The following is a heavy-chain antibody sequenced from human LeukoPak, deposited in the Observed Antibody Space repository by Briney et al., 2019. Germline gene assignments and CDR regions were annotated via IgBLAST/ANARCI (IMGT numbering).Heavy chain of an antibody. Sequence: HVASVKVSCKASGGTFSSYAINWVRQATGQGLEWMGWMNPNSGNTGYAQKFQGRVTMTRNTSISTAYMELSSLRSEDTAVYYCARRPRTTAMVIWGQGTLVTVSS. CDR2: MNPNSGNT. CDR1: GGTFSSYA. CDR3: ARRPRTTAMVI. D-gene: IGHD5-18*01. J-gene: IGHJ4*02. V-gene: IGHV1-8*02.